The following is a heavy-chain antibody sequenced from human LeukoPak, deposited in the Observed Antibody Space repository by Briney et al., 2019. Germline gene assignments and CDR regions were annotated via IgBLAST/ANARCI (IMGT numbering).Heavy chain of an antibody. V-gene: IGHV4-59*08. CDR2: GHYSGTT. D-gene: IGHD3/OR15-3a*01. CDR3: ARHGTGTDYPLDY. CDR1: GVSINSHY. J-gene: IGHJ4*02. Sequence: SETLSLTCTVSGVSINSHYWSWIRQSPGKGLEWIAYGHYSGTTNYNPSLKSRVTISLDTSKNQFSLKLTSVSAADTAMYYCARHGTGTDYPLDYWGLGTLVTVSS.